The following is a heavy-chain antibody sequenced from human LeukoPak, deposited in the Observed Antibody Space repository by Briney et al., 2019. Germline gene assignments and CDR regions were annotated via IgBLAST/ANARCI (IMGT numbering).Heavy chain of an antibody. V-gene: IGHV3-7*01. Sequence: GGSLRLSCAASGFTFSSYWMSWVRQAPGKGLEWVANIKQDGSEKYYVDSVKGRFTISRDNAKNSLYLQMNSLGAEDTAVYYCAREGFYYYYYTDVWGKGTTVTISS. CDR1: GFTFSSYW. CDR3: AREGFYYYYYTDV. CDR2: IKQDGSEK. J-gene: IGHJ6*03.